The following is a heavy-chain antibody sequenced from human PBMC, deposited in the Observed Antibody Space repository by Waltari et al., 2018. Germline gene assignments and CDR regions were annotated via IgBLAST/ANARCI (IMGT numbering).Heavy chain of an antibody. V-gene: IGHV4-59*01. CDR3: ARERDIVVVPAAILYWYFDL. Sequence: QVQLQESGPGLVKPSETLFLTCTVSGGSISSYYWSWIRPPPGTGLEWIGYIYYSGSTNYNPSLKSRVTISVDTSKNQFSLKLTSVTAADTAVYYCARERDIVVVPAAILYWYFDLWGRGTLVTVSS. CDR1: GGSISSYY. CDR2: IYYSGST. D-gene: IGHD2-2*01. J-gene: IGHJ2*01.